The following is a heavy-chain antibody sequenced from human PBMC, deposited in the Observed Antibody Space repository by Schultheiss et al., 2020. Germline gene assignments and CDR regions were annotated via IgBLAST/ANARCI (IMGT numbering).Heavy chain of an antibody. J-gene: IGHJ4*02. CDR1: GGSIGSYY. V-gene: IGHV4-34*01. D-gene: IGHD3-10*01. CDR2: INHSGST. CDR3: AKAHYGSGSRRPFMY. Sequence: SETLSLTCTVSGGSIGSYYWSWIRQPPGKGLEWIGEINHSGSTNYNPSLKSRVTISVDTSKNQFSLKLSSVTAADTAVYYCAKAHYGSGSRRPFMYWGQGTLVTVSS.